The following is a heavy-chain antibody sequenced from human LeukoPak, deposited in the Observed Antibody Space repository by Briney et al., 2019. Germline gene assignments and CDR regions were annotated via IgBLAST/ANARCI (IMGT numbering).Heavy chain of an antibody. CDR1: GDSISSYY. Sequence: PSETLSLTCTVSGDSISSYYWSWIRQPPGKGLEWIGYIYYSGSTNYSPSLKSRVTISVDTSKKQFSLKLSSVTAADTAVYYCARSERIIMILGGAFDIWGQGTVVTVSS. V-gene: IGHV4-59*08. CDR3: ARSERIIMILGGAFDI. D-gene: IGHD3-22*01. CDR2: IYYSGST. J-gene: IGHJ3*02.